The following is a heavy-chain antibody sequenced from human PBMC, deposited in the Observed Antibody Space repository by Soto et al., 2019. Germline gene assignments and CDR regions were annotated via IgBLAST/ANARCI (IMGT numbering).Heavy chain of an antibody. D-gene: IGHD3-10*01. CDR1: GFTFSSYA. CDR3: AKSIRDPLWFGDQTFPYYYYMAV. V-gene: IGHV3-23*01. CDR2: ISGSGGST. Sequence: PGGSLRLSCAASGFTFSSYAMSRVRQAPGKGLEWVSAISGSGGSTYYADSVKGRFTISRDNSKNTLYLQMNSLRAEDTAVYYCAKSIRDPLWFGDQTFPYYYYMAVWGKGTTVPVSS. J-gene: IGHJ6*03.